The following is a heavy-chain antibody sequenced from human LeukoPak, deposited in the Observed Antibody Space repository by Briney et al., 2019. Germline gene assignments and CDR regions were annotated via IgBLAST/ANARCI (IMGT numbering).Heavy chain of an antibody. Sequence: GGSLRPSCAASGFTFSSYAMSWVRQAPGKGLEWVSAISGSGGSTYYADSVKGRFTISRDNSKNTLYLQMNSLRAEDTAVYYCANSFYSYGDSDYFDYWGQGTLVTVSS. V-gene: IGHV3-23*01. CDR1: GFTFSSYA. D-gene: IGHD5-18*01. CDR3: ANSFYSYGDSDYFDY. J-gene: IGHJ4*02. CDR2: ISGSGGST.